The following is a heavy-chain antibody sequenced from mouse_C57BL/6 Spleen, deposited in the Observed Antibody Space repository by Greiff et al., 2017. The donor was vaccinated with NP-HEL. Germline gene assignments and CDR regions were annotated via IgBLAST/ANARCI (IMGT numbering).Heavy chain of an antibody. J-gene: IGHJ2*01. V-gene: IGHV1-15*01. CDR1: GYTFTDYE. Sequence: VQLQQSGAELVRPGASVTLSCKASGYTFTDYEMHWVKQTPVHGLEWIGAIDPETGGTAYNQKFKGKAILTADKSSSTAYMELRSLTSEDSAVYYCTRGYYGNYYFDYWGKGTTLTVSS. CDR2: IDPETGGT. D-gene: IGHD2-1*01. CDR3: TRGYYGNYYFDY.